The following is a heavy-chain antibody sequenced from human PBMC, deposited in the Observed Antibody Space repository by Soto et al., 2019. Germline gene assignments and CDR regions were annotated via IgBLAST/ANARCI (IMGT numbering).Heavy chain of an antibody. J-gene: IGHJ5*01. CDR2: INGDGSST. V-gene: IGHV3-74*01. D-gene: IGHD1-7*01. CDR1: GFTFSSHW. Sequence: EVQLVESGGGLVQPGGSLRLSCAASGFTFSSHWMHWVRQAPGKGLVWVSRINGDGSSTSYADSVKGRFTISRDNAKNRLYLQVNSLRADDTAVDDCAGSPGLSRISGTTLGAWGQGTLVTVSS. CDR3: AGSPGLSRISGTTLGA.